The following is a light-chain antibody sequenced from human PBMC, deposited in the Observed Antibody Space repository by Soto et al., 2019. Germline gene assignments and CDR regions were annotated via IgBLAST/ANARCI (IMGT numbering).Light chain of an antibody. V-gene: IGLV2-14*01. CDR1: SSDVGDYNS. Sequence: QSALTQPASVSGSPGQSISISCTGTSSDVGDYNSVSWYQQHPAKAPKLMIFEVTLRPSGISNRFSGSKSGNTASLTISGLQADDEAIYYCSSYSQNILLFGGGTKLTVL. CDR3: SSYSQNILL. J-gene: IGLJ2*01. CDR2: EVT.